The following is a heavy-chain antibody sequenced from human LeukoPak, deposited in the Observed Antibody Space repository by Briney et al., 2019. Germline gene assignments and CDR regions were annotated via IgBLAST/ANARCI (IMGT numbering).Heavy chain of an antibody. Sequence: SETLSLTCAVYGGSFSGYYWSWIRQPPGKGLEWIGRIYTSGNTNYNPSLQSRVTMSVDTSKNQFSVHLNSVTAADTAVYYCARGYGYQNFDYWGQGTLVTVSS. CDR3: ARGYGYQNFDY. V-gene: IGHV4-59*10. D-gene: IGHD5-24*01. J-gene: IGHJ4*02. CDR1: GGSFSGYY. CDR2: IYTSGNT.